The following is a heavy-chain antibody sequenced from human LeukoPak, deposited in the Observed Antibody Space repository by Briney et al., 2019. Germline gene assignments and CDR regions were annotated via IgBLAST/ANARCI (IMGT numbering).Heavy chain of an antibody. CDR1: GFTFSSYG. V-gene: IGHV3-30*02. CDR2: IRSDGSNK. J-gene: IGHJ4*02. D-gene: IGHD3-22*01. CDR3: ARGYDSSGYYGASFDY. Sequence: GGSLRLSCAASGFTFSSYGMHWVRQAPGKGLEWVAFIRSDGSNKYYADSVKGRFSISRDNSKNTAHFQMNSLRAEDTAVYYCARGYDSSGYYGASFDYWGQGTLVTVSS.